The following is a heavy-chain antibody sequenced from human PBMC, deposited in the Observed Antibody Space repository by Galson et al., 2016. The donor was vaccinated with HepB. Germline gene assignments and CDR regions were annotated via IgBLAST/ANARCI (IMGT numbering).Heavy chain of an antibody. V-gene: IGHV3-53*01. CDR2: IYTGGST. CDR3: ARSRYYYGMDV. CDR1: GFTVGSNY. Sequence: SLRLSCAASGFTVGSNYMSWVRQAPGKGLEWVSVIYTGGSTFYADSVKGRFTISRDNSKNTLYFQMNSLRVEDTAVYYCARSRYYYGMDVWGQGTTVTVSS. J-gene: IGHJ6*02. D-gene: IGHD1-14*01.